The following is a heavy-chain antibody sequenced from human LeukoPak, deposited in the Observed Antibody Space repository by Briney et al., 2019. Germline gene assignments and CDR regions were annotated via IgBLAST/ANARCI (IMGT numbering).Heavy chain of an antibody. V-gene: IGHV3-23*01. J-gene: IGHJ3*02. CDR2: ISGSGLRT. Sequence: GGSLRLSCAASRFTFSNYAMSCVCAAPGKGLERVLAISGSGLRTYYADSVKGRFSISRDISKNTLYLQMDSLRAEDTAVYYCAKDRVSMIVVVVFDIWGQGTMVTVSS. CDR3: AKDRVSMIVVVVFDI. D-gene: IGHD3-22*01. CDR1: RFTFSNYA.